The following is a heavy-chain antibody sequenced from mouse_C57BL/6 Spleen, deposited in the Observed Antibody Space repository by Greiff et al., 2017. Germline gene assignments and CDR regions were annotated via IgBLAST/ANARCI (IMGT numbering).Heavy chain of an antibody. CDR2: ISDGGSYT. Sequence: DVQLVESGGGLVKPGGSLKLSCAASGFTFSSYAMSWVRQTPEKRLEWVATISDGGSYTSYPDNVKGRFTISRANATNNLYLQMRHLKYEDTAMYYCARELLRVPDYWGQGTTLTVSA. CDR1: GFTFSSYA. J-gene: IGHJ2*01. D-gene: IGHD1-1*01. CDR3: ARELLRVPDY. V-gene: IGHV5-4*01.